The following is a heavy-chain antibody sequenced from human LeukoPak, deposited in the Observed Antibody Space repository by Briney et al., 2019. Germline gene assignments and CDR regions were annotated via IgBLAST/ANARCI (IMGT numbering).Heavy chain of an antibody. CDR1: GGSISYYY. V-gene: IGHV4-59*01. Sequence: SETLSLTCTVSGGSISYYYWSWIRQPPGKGLEWIGDIYYSGSTNYNPSLQSRVTISVDASKNQFSLNLSSVTAADTAVYYCAREWYDILTGHDHYFGYWGQGTLITVSS. CDR2: IYYSGST. CDR3: AREWYDILTGHDHYFGY. J-gene: IGHJ4*02. D-gene: IGHD3-9*01.